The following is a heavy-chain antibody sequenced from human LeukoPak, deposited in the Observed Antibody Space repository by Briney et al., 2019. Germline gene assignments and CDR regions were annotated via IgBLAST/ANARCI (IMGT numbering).Heavy chain of an antibody. D-gene: IGHD6-13*01. Sequence: SGGSLRLSCAASGSTFSIYDIHWVRQAPGKGLEWVALIRSDGRNKYYGDSVKGRFTISRDNSKNTLYLQMNSLTVEDSAVYYCATRKGNYMDVWGQGTTVTVSS. CDR2: IRSDGRNK. V-gene: IGHV3-30*02. CDR1: GSTFSIYD. J-gene: IGHJ6*03. CDR3: ATRKGNYMDV.